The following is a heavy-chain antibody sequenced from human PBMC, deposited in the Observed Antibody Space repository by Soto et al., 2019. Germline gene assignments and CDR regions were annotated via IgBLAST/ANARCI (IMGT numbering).Heavy chain of an antibody. CDR2: TYYSGST. Sequence: SETLSLTCTVSGASIRSYYWTWIRQPPGKGLEWIGYTYYSGSTNYNPSLKSRVTMSVDTSKNQFSLKLNSVTAADTAVYYCARTYCSSGNCYPWNNWFDPWGQGTLVTVSS. D-gene: IGHD2-15*01. CDR1: GASIRSYY. J-gene: IGHJ5*02. CDR3: ARTYCSSGNCYPWNNWFDP. V-gene: IGHV4-59*01.